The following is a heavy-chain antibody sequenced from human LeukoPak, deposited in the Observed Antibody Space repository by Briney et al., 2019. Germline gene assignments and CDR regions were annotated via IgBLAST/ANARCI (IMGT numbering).Heavy chain of an antibody. CDR3: ATFEYSSAPGYFDY. CDR2: IYPGDSDT. V-gene: IGHV5-51*01. Sequence: GESLKISCKGSGYSFTSYWIGWVRQMPGKGLEWMGSIYPGDSDTRYSPSFQGQVTISADKSISTAYPQWSSLKASDTATYYCATFEYSSAPGYFDYWGQGTLVTVSS. D-gene: IGHD6-6*01. J-gene: IGHJ4*02. CDR1: GYSFTSYW.